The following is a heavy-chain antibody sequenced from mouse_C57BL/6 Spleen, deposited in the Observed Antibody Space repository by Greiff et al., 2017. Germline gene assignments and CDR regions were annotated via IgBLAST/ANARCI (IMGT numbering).Heavy chain of an antibody. Sequence: EVHLVESGGDLVKPGGSLKLSCAASGFTFSSYGMSWVRQTPDKRLEWVATISSGGSYTYYPDSVKGRFTISRDNAKNTLYLQMSSLKSEDTAMYYCARRGPTGTGGFDYWGQGTTLTVSS. CDR2: ISSGGSYT. D-gene: IGHD4-1*02. J-gene: IGHJ2*01. V-gene: IGHV5-6*01. CDR1: GFTFSSYG. CDR3: ARRGPTGTGGFDY.